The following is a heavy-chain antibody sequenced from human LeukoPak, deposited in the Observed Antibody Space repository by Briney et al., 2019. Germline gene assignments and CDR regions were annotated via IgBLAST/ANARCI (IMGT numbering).Heavy chain of an antibody. CDR2: ISYDGSNK. D-gene: IGHD6-19*01. Sequence: SCKASGGTFSSYAMHWVRQAPGKGLEWVAVISYDGSNKYYADSVKGRFTISRDNSKNTLYLQMNSLRAEDTAVYYCARGSGSSGWYSYVDWGQGTLVTVSS. CDR3: ARGSGSSGWYSYVD. J-gene: IGHJ4*02. CDR1: GGTFSSYA. V-gene: IGHV3-30*04.